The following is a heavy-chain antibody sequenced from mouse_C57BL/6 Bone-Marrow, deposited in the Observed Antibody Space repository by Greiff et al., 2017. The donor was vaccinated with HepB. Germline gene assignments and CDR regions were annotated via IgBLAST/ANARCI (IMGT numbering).Heavy chain of an antibody. J-gene: IGHJ2*01. V-gene: IGHV1-64*01. CDR3: AYLSGSFDY. Sequence: QVQLQQSGAELVKPGASVKLSCKASGYTFTSYWMHWVKQRPGQGLEWIGMIHPNSGSTNYNEKFKSKATLTVDKSSSTAYMQLSGLTSEDSDVYYCAYLSGSFDYWGQGTTLTVSS. CDR1: GYTFTSYW. D-gene: IGHD1-1*01. CDR2: IHPNSGST.